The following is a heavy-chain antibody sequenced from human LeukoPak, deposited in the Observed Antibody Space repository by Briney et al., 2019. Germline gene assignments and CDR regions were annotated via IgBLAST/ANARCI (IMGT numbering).Heavy chain of an antibody. CDR3: ARDVGGSSGWYVQYYYYMDV. D-gene: IGHD6-19*01. J-gene: IGHJ6*03. CDR2: IYYSGST. CDR1: GGSISSSSYY. V-gene: IGHV4-39*07. Sequence: PSETLSLTCTVSGGSISSSSYYWGWIRQPPGKGLEWIGSIYYSGSTYYNPSLKSRVTISVDTSKNQFSLKLRSVTAADTAVYYCARDVGGSSGWYVQYYYYMDVWGKGTTVTVSS.